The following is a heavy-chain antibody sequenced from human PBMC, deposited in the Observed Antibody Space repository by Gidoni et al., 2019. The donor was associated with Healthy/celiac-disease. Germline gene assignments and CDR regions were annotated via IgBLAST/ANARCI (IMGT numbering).Heavy chain of an antibody. CDR1: AFSLSNSGVG. CDR3: AHSLYDYIWGSYRSYYFDY. V-gene: IGHV2-5*02. J-gene: IGHJ4*02. D-gene: IGHD3-16*02. CDR2: IYWDDDK. Sequence: QITLKESGPTLVKPTQTLTLTCTFSAFSLSNSGVGVGWIRQPPGKALEWLALIYWDDDKRYSPSLKSRLTITKDTSKNQVVLTMTNMDPVDTATYYCAHSLYDYIWGSYRSYYFDYWGQGTLVTVSS.